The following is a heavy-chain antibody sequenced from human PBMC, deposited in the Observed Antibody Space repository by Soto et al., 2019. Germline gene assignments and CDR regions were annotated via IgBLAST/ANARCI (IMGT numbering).Heavy chain of an antibody. V-gene: IGHV4-59*01. D-gene: IGHD6-19*01. J-gene: IGHJ6*02. CDR1: GGSISSYY. CDR2: IYYSGST. Sequence: SETLSLTCTVSGGSISSYYWNWIRQPPGKGLEWIGYIYYSGSTNYNPSLKSRVTISVDTSKNEFSLKLSSVTAADTAVYYCAREGSGWDYYYGMDVWGQGTTVTVSS. CDR3: AREGSGWDYYYGMDV.